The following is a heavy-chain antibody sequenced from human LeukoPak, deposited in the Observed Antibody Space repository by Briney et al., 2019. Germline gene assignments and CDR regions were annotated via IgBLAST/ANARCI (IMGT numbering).Heavy chain of an antibody. D-gene: IGHD2-21*02. CDR3: ARRGDCGGDCYYFDY. CDR2: IYPGDSDT. CDR1: GYSFTSYW. Sequence: GESLKISCKGSGYSFTSYWIGWVRQMPGKGLEWMGIIYPGDSDTRYSPSFQGQVTISADKSISTAYLQWSSLKALDTAMYYCARRGDCGGDCYYFDYWGQGTLVTVSS. V-gene: IGHV5-51*01. J-gene: IGHJ4*02.